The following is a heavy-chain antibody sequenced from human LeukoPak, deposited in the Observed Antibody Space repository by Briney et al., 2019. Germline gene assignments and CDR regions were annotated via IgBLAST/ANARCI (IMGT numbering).Heavy chain of an antibody. CDR3: AREVRGGGQQLVSYYLDN. V-gene: IGHV4-4*07. J-gene: IGHJ4*02. D-gene: IGHD6-13*01. CDR2: VYTSGST. Sequence: SETLSLTCTVSGGSISSYYWSWIRQPAGKGLEWIGRVYTSGSTNYNPSLKSRVTMSVDTSKNQISLKLTSVTAADTAVYYCAREVRGGGQQLVSYYLDNWGQGTLVTVSS. CDR1: GGSISSYY.